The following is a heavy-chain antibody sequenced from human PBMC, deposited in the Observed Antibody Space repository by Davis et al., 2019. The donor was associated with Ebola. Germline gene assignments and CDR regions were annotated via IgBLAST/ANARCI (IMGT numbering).Heavy chain of an antibody. D-gene: IGHD3-22*01. CDR1: GFTFSSYA. Sequence: GESLKISCAASGFTFSSYAMHWVRQAPGKRLEYVSAISSDGHTTYDADSVKGRFTMSRDNSKTTLYLQMGGLRAEDMAVYYCARSGLYDSSGYPDYWGQGTLVIVSS. CDR3: ARSGLYDSSGYPDY. J-gene: IGHJ4*02. V-gene: IGHV3-64*02. CDR2: ISSDGHTT.